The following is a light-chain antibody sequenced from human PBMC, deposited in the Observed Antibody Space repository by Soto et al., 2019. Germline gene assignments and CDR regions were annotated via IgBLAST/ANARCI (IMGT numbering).Light chain of an antibody. J-gene: IGLJ1*01. V-gene: IGLV2-14*01. Sequence: ALTQPASVSGSPGQSITLSCTGTSSDVGGYNYVSWYQQHPGKAPKLMIYDVSNRPSGVSNRFSGSKSGNTASLTISGLQAEDEADYYCSSYTSSSTHYVFGTGTKLTVL. CDR2: DVS. CDR1: SSDVGGYNY. CDR3: SSYTSSSTHYV.